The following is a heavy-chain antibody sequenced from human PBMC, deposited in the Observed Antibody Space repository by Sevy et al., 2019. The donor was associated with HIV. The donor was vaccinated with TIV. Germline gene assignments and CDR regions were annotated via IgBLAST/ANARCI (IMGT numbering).Heavy chain of an antibody. CDR1: GFTFSSYW. J-gene: IGHJ6*02. CDR2: INSDGSST. CDR3: AREAGGQWLVNYGMDV. V-gene: IGHV3-74*01. D-gene: IGHD6-19*01. Sequence: GGSLRLSCAASGFTFSSYWMHWVRQAPGKGLVWVSRINSDGSSTSYADSVKGRFTISRDNAKNTLYLQMNSLRAEDTAVYYCAREAGGQWLVNYGMDVWGQGTTVTVSS.